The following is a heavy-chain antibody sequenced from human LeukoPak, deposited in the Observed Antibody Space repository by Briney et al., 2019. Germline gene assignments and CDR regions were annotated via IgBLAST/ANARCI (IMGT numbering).Heavy chain of an antibody. Sequence: LEWVAYIEQLGNAKSYIDSVKGRFTISRDNAKSSLYLQMDSLRVEDTAVYYCSRWNFAFDIWGQGTMVTVSS. CDR2: IEQLGNAK. CDR3: SRWNFAFDI. J-gene: IGHJ3*02. D-gene: IGHD1-7*01. V-gene: IGHV3-7*01.